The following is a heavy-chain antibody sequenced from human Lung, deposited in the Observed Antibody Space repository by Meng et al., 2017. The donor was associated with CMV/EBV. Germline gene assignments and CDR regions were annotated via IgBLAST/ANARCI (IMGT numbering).Heavy chain of an antibody. CDR2: IYHSGST. V-gene: IGHV4-4*02. CDR3: ARVGQWLPIDY. D-gene: IGHD6-19*01. Sequence: QVRVQGAAPGLVKPSGTLSLTCAVSGGSISSSNWWSWVRQPPGKGLERIGEIYHSGSTNYNPSLKSRVTISVDKSKNQFSLNLSSVTAADTAVYYCARVGQWLPIDYWGQGTLVTVSS. J-gene: IGHJ4*02. CDR1: GGSISSSNW.